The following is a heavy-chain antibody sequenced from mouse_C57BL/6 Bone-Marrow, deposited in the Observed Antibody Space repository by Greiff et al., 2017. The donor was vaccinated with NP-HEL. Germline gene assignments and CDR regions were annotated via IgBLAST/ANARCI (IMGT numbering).Heavy chain of an antibody. Sequence: VQLQQSGAELVKPGASVKISCKASGYAFSSYWMNWVKQRPGKGLEWIGQIYPGDGDTNYNGKFKGKATLTADKSSSTAYMQLSSLTSEDSAVYFCARSYYSNYRFDYWGQGTTLTVSS. J-gene: IGHJ2*01. V-gene: IGHV1-80*01. CDR1: GYAFSSYW. D-gene: IGHD2-5*01. CDR3: ARSYYSNYRFDY. CDR2: IYPGDGDT.